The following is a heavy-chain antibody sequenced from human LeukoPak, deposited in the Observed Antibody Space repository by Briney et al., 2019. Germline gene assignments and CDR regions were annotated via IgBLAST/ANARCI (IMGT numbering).Heavy chain of an antibody. D-gene: IGHD6-19*01. Sequence: PSETLSLTCTVSGDSISSSSYYWGWIRQPPGKGLEWIGSIYYSGTTYYNPSLKSRVTISVDTSKNQFSLKLSSVTAADTAVYYCARGLSWGWGTLVTVSS. V-gene: IGHV4-39*01. J-gene: IGHJ4*02. CDR3: ARGLS. CDR1: GDSISSSSYY. CDR2: IYYSGTT.